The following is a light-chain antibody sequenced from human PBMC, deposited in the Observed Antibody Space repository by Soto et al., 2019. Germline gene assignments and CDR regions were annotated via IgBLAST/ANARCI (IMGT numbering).Light chain of an antibody. CDR3: QQSYFILGT. CDR2: GAS. Sequence: DIQMTQSPSSLSASVGDRVTITCRASQYIGDFLNWYQQTPGKPPKLLIFGASNLHIGVPSRFSGSGSGTEFTLTISNLQREDFATYYCQQSYFILGTFGRGTKVDNK. V-gene: IGKV1-39*01. CDR1: QYIGDF. J-gene: IGKJ1*01.